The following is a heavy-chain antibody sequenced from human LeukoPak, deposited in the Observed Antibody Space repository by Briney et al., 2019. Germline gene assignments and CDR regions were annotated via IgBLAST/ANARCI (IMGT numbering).Heavy chain of an antibody. CDR2: IYYSGST. D-gene: IGHD2-2*01. CDR1: GGSISSSSYY. CDR3: ASIPIVVVPAAVRFDY. J-gene: IGHJ4*02. V-gene: IGHV4-39*07. Sequence: SETLSLTCTVSGGSISSSSYYWGWIRQPPGKGLEWIGSIYYSGSTYYNPSLKSRVTISVDTSKNQFSLKLSSVTAADTAVYYCASIPIVVVPAAVRFDYWGQGTLVTVSS.